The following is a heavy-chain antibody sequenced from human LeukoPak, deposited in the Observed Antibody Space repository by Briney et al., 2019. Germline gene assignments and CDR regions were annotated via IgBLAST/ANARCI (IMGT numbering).Heavy chain of an antibody. J-gene: IGHJ4*02. CDR3: ARDSSSGYYYLDY. CDR2: ISSSSSYI. Sequence: PGGSLRLSCAASGFTFSSYGMHWVRQAPGKGLEWVSSISSSSSYIYYADSVKGRFTISRDNAKNSLYLQMNSLRAEDTAVYYCARDSSSGYYYLDYWGQGTLVTVSS. D-gene: IGHD3-22*01. CDR1: GFTFSSYG. V-gene: IGHV3-21*01.